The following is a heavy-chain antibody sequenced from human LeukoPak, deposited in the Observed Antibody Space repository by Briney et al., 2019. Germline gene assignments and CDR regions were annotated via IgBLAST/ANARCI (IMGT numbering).Heavy chain of an antibody. D-gene: IGHD3-10*01. CDR2: ISYDGSNK. J-gene: IGHJ4*02. Sequence: PGRSLRLSCAASGFTFSSYGMHWVRQAPGKGLEWVAVISYDGSNKYYADSVKGRFTISRDNSKNTLYLQMNSLRAEDTAVYYCAQDASDYYGSGSVPYYFDYWGQGTLVTVSS. CDR1: GFTFSSYG. CDR3: AQDASDYYGSGSVPYYFDY. V-gene: IGHV3-30*18.